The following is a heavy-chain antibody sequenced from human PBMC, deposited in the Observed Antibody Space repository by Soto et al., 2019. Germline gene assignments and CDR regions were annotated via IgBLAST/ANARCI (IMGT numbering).Heavy chain of an antibody. Sequence: SETLSLTCTVSGGSISSYYWIWIRQPPGKGLEWIGYIYYSGSTNYNPSLKSRVTISVDTSKNQFSLKLSSVTAADTAVYYCARRYPDNDYGDYFDYWGQGTLVTVSS. V-gene: IGHV4-59*08. CDR1: GGSISSYY. CDR2: IYYSGST. D-gene: IGHD4-17*01. CDR3: ARRYPDNDYGDYFDY. J-gene: IGHJ4*02.